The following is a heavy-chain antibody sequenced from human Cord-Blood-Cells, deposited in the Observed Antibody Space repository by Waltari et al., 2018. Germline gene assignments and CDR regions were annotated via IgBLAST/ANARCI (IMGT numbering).Heavy chain of an antibody. CDR3: AREPGGKGGDY. V-gene: IGHV1-2*02. CDR2: INPNSGGT. Sequence: YYMHWVRQAPGQGLEWMGWINPNSGGTNYAQKFQGRVTMTRDTSISTAYMELSRLRSDDTAVYYCAREPGGKGGDYWGQGTLVTVSS. J-gene: IGHJ4*02. CDR1: YY. D-gene: IGHD3-16*01.